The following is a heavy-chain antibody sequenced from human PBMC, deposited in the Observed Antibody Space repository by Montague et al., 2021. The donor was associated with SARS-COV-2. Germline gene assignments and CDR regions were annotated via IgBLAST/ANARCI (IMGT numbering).Heavy chain of an antibody. CDR2: VTTSGTT. D-gene: IGHD6-6*01. J-gene: IGHJ4*02. Sequence: SETLSLTCAVSGGSITGFSWSWVRQPAGKGLEWIGRVTTSGTTNYSPSLRSRVTMSVDTSKNQFPLNLNSVTAADTAIYYCARTPTRPLSLDSWGQGTLVTASS. CDR3: ARTPTRPLSLDS. CDR1: GGSITGFS. V-gene: IGHV4-4*07.